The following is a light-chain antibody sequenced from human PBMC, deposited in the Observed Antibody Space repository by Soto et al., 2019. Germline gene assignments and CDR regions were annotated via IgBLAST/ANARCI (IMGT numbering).Light chain of an antibody. CDR1: SSDVGGYNY. CDR2: EVS. J-gene: IGLJ2*01. V-gene: IGLV2-8*01. CDR3: SSYAGSNNFVV. Sequence: QSALTQPPSASGSPGQSVTLSCTGTSSDVGGYNYVSWYQQHPGKAPKLMIYEVSKRPSGVPDRFSGSKSGNTASLTVSGLQAEDEADYYCSSYAGSNNFVVFGGGTKLTV.